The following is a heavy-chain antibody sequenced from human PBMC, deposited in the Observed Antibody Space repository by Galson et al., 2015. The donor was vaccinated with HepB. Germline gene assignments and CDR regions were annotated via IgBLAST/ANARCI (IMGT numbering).Heavy chain of an antibody. V-gene: IGHV3-7*03. CDR3: AKDHITGWSFDS. J-gene: IGHJ4*02. CDR1: GFTFSTYW. CDR2: IKSDGSDK. D-gene: IGHD6-19*01. Sequence: SLRLSCAASGFTFSTYWMYWVRQAPGKGLEWVAAIKSDGSDKYYADSVKGRCTISRDNADNLLYLQINSLRNEDTAVYYCAKDHITGWSFDSWGQGTLVTVSS.